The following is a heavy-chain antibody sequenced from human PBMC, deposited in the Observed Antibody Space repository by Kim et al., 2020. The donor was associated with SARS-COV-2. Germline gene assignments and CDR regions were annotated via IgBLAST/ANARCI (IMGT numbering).Heavy chain of an antibody. J-gene: IGHJ4*02. Sequence: GGSLRLSCAASGFTFSSYAMSWVRQAPGKGLEWVSAISGSGGSTYYADSVKGRFTISRDNSKNTLYLQMNSLRAEDTAVYYCAKMGYDTGLLLLWFGELDEGYYFDYWGQGTLVTVSS. V-gene: IGHV3-23*01. D-gene: IGHD3-10*01. CDR3: AKMGYDTGLLLLWFGELDEGYYFDY. CDR1: GFTFSSYA. CDR2: ISGSGGST.